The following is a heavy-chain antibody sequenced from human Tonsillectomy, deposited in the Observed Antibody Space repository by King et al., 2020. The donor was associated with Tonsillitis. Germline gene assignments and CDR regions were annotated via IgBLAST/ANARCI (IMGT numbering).Heavy chain of an antibody. Sequence: VQLVESGGGLVQPGGSLRLSCAASGFTFCDHYMDWGRPAPGKGLEWVGRTRNKGNSYTTEYAASVKGRFTISRDDSKNSVSLQMNSLETEDTAMYFCVSGVVGAADHWGQGALVTVSS. CDR1: GFTFCDHY. CDR3: VSGVVGAADH. V-gene: IGHV3-72*01. CDR2: TRNKGNSYTT. J-gene: IGHJ4*02. D-gene: IGHD1-26*01.